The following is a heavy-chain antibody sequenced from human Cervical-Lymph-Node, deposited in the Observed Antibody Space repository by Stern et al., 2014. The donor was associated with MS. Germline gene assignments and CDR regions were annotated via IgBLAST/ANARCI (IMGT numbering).Heavy chain of an antibody. CDR2: DDAEEGNT. V-gene: IGHV1-24*01. Sequence: QVQLVQSGAEVRKPGASVRVSCKVSGYSLSDLSMHWVRQAPGKGLEWLGGDDAEEGNTGYAQRFQGRVTMTEDTSTDTAYMELNSLRSDDTAVYHCATASRYDALDLWGQGTVVTVAS. CDR3: ATASRYDALDL. J-gene: IGHJ3*01. CDR1: GYSLSDLS.